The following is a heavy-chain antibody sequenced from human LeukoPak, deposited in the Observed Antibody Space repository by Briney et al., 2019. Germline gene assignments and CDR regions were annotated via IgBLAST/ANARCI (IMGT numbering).Heavy chain of an antibody. J-gene: IGHJ4*02. Sequence: GGSLRLSCAASGFTFSSYGMHWVRQAPGKGLEWVAVIWYDGSNKYYADSVKGRFTISRDNSKNTLYLQMNSLRAEDTAVYYCARKTNDYGDYGIDYWGQGTLVTVSS. CDR2: IWYDGSNK. D-gene: IGHD4-17*01. CDR3: ARKTNDYGDYGIDY. V-gene: IGHV3-33*01. CDR1: GFTFSSYG.